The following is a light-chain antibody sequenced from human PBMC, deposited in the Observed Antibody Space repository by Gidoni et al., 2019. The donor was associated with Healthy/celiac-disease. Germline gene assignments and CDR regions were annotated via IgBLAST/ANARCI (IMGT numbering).Light chain of an antibody. CDR1: QSISSY. CDR3: QQSYSTPPIT. V-gene: IGKV1-39*01. J-gene: IGKJ5*01. CDR2: AAS. Sequence: DIQMTKSPSSLSASVGDRVTITCRASQSISSYLNWYQQKPGKAPKLLIYAASSLQSGVPSRFSGSGSGTDFTLTISSLQPEDFATYYCQQSYSTPPITFCQGTRLEIK.